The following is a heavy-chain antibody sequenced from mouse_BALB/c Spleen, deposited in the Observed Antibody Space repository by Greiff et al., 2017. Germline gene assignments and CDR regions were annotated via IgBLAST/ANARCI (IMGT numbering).Heavy chain of an antibody. CDR3: ARPKYGNYAYYGMDY. CDR1: GFSLTSYG. Sequence: QVQLKESGPGLVAPSQSLSITCTVSGFSLTSYGVHWVRQPPGKGLEWLGVIWAGGSTNYNSALMSRLSISKDNSKSQVFLKMNSLQTDDTAMYYCARPKYGNYAYYGMDYWGQGTSVTVSS. D-gene: IGHD2-1*01. CDR2: IWAGGST. J-gene: IGHJ4*01. V-gene: IGHV2-9*02.